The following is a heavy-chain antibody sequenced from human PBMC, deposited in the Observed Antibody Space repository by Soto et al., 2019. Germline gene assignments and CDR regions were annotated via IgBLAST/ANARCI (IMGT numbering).Heavy chain of an antibody. CDR1: GGSIKNTNYH. CDR3: FGVLAATLDY. J-gene: IGHJ4*01. D-gene: IGHD2-21*02. CDR2: LYYRGAT. V-gene: IGHV4-39*01. Sequence: SETLSLTCSVSGGSIKNTNYHWGWIRQPPGTGLEWIGTLYYRGATDYNPSLKSRATVSVDTSKNQLSLNLSSVTATDTAVYYCFGVLAATLDYWGQGTLVTVSS.